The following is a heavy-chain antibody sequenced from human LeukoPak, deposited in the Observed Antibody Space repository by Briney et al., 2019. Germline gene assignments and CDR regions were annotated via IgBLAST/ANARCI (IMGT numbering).Heavy chain of an antibody. D-gene: IGHD3-22*01. Sequence: GGSLRLSCAASGFTFSSYWMHWVRQAPGKGLVWVSRIDSDGSSTRYADSVKGRFTISRDNAKNTLYLQMNSLRAEDTAVYYCARDGITMIHDYWGQGTLVTVSS. V-gene: IGHV3-74*01. CDR2: IDSDGSST. CDR3: ARDGITMIHDY. CDR1: GFTFSSYW. J-gene: IGHJ4*02.